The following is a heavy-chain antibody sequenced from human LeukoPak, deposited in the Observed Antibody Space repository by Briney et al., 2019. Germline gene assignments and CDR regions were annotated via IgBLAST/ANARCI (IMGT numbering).Heavy chain of an antibody. V-gene: IGHV4-34*01. CDR2: IIHSGAT. Sequence: PSETLSLTCGASGGSFGDYYWSWIRQPPGKGLEWIGEIIHSGATSSSPSLKSRVTISMDPSKNQFSLRLCSVTAADTAVYYCARGRFSVYYFDYWGQGSLVTVSS. CDR1: GGSFGDYY. D-gene: IGHD3-3*02. J-gene: IGHJ4*02. CDR3: ARGRFSVYYFDY.